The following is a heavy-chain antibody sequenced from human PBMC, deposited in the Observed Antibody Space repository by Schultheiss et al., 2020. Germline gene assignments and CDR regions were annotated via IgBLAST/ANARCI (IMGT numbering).Heavy chain of an antibody. CDR2: ISWNSGSI. J-gene: IGHJ4*02. Sequence: GGSLRLSCAASGFTFSSYAMSWVRQAPGKGLEWVSGISWNSGSIGYADSVKGRFTISRDNAKNTLYLQMNTLGAEDTAVYYCARDMITFGGATDYWGQGTLVTVSS. V-gene: IGHV3-23*01. CDR3: ARDMITFGGATDY. CDR1: GFTFSSYA. D-gene: IGHD3-16*01.